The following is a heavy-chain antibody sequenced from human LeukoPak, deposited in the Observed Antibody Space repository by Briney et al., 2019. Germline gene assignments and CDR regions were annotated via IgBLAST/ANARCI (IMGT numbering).Heavy chain of an antibody. CDR2: IAGSSGYI. D-gene: IGHD2-21*02. CDR3: ARDRGAYCGGDCYLGFDY. Sequence: PGGSLRLSCAASGFTFSSYTMNWVRQAPGKWLEWVSSIAGSSGYISYADSVKGRFTISRDNAKKSLYLQVTSLTAEDTAVYYCARDRGAYCGGDCYLGFDYWGRGTLVTVSS. V-gene: IGHV3-21*01. CDR1: GFTFSSYT. J-gene: IGHJ4*01.